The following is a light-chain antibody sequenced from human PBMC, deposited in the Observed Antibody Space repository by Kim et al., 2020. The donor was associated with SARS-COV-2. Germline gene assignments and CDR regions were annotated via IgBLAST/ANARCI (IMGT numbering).Light chain of an antibody. CDR1: QAIGNS. V-gene: IGKV1-16*02. Sequence: DIQMTQSPSSLSASVGDRVTITCRASQAIGNSLTWFQQKPGKAPKSLIYDASSLQSGVPSKFSGSGSGTDFTLTISSLQPEDFATYYCQHYISYPYTFGQGTKVDIK. CDR2: DAS. CDR3: QHYISYPYT. J-gene: IGKJ2*01.